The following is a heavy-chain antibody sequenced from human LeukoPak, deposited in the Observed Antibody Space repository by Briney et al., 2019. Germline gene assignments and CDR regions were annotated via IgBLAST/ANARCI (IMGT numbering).Heavy chain of an antibody. V-gene: IGHV4-4*07. Sequence: SETLSLTCTVSGGSISSYYWSWIRQPAGKGLEWIGRIYTSGSTNYNPSLKSRVTMSVDTSKNQLSLKLSSVTAADTAVYYCARGGQQLDVGYYGMDVWGQGTTVTVSS. CDR2: IYTSGST. CDR1: GGSISSYY. J-gene: IGHJ6*02. CDR3: ARGGQQLDVGYYGMDV. D-gene: IGHD6-13*01.